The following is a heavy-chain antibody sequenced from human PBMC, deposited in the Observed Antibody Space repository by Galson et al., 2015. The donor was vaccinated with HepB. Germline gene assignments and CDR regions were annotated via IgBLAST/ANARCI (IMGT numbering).Heavy chain of an antibody. Sequence: ETLSLTCTVSGGSVSSGSYYWSWIRQPPGKGLEWIGYVYYSGSTNYNPSLKSRVTISVDTSKNQFSLKLSSVTAADTAVYYCARDHGNWFDPWGQGTLVTVSS. CDR1: GGSVSSGSYY. CDR2: VYYSGST. CDR3: ARDHGNWFDP. V-gene: IGHV4-61*01. J-gene: IGHJ5*02.